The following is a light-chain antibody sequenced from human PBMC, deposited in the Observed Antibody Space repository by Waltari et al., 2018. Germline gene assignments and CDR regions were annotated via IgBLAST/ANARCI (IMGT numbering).Light chain of an antibody. J-gene: IGLJ3*02. CDR1: SSDAGFYNL. CDR3: CSYAGRNIWV. CDR2: EVI. V-gene: IGLV2-23*02. Sequence: QSALTQSAPVSGSLGQSLTISCTRTSSDAGFYNLVPWYQQHPDKAPKLMVYEVIERPSGVATRFSGSKSGNAASLTISGLQAEDEADYYCCSYAGRNIWVFGGGTKVTVL.